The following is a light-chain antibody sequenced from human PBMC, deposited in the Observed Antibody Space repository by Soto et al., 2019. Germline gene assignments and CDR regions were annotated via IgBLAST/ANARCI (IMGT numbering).Light chain of an antibody. J-gene: IGLJ2*01. CDR3: SSYTSSSTPVV. CDR2: DVS. Sequence: QSALTQPASASGSPGQSITISCTGTSSDVDGYNYVSWYQQHPGKPPKLMIYDVSNRPSGVSDRFSCSKSGNTASLTISGLQAEDEADYYCSSYTSSSTPVVFGGGTKLTVL. V-gene: IGLV2-14*01. CDR1: SSDVDGYNY.